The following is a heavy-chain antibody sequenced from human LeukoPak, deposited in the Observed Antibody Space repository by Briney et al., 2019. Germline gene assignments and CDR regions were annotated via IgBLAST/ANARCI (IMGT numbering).Heavy chain of an antibody. J-gene: IGHJ4*02. CDR3: ARESIAAAAYYFDY. CDR1: GGSISSYY. CDR2: IYYSAST. Sequence: PSETLSLTCTVSGGSISSYYGSWIRQPPGRGLEWVGYIYYSASTNYNPSLKSRVTISVDTSKNHFSLKLSSVTAADTAVYYCARESIAAAAYYFDYWGQGTLVTVSS. D-gene: IGHD6-13*01. V-gene: IGHV4-59*01.